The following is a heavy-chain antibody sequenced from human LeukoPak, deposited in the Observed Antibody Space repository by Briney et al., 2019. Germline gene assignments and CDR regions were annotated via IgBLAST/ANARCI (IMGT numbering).Heavy chain of an antibody. Sequence: GGSLRLSCAASGFTFTNFAMNWVRQAPGKGLEWVSSITGNGGCAYYADSVKGRFTISRDNSKNTLYLQMNSLRAEDTAVYYCAKARSRFGVMDVWGQGTTVTVSS. V-gene: IGHV3-23*01. D-gene: IGHD3-10*01. J-gene: IGHJ6*02. CDR3: AKARSRFGVMDV. CDR2: ITGNGGCA. CDR1: GFTFTNFA.